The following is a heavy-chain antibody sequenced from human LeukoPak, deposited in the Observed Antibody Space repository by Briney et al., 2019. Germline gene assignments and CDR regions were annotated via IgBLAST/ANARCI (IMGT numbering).Heavy chain of an antibody. CDR2: ISAYNGHT. J-gene: IGHJ4*02. V-gene: IGHV1-18*01. CDR3: ARVIAAAGLFDY. Sequence: ASVKVSCKASGYTFTRYGISWVRQAPGQRLEWMGWISAYNGHTNYTQKLQGRVTITADKSTSTAYMELSSLRSEDTAVYYCARVIAAAGLFDYWGQGTLVTVSS. D-gene: IGHD6-13*01. CDR1: GYTFTRYG.